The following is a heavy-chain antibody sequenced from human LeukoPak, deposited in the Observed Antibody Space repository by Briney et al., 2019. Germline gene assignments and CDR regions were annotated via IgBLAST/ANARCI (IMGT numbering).Heavy chain of an antibody. Sequence: SSETLSLTCTVSGGSISSSSYYWGWIRQPPGKGLEWIGSISYSGSTYYNPSLKSRTTISVDTSKSQFSLKLNSVTAADTAVYFCARQVVAVAGTGYFDYWGQGTLVTVSS. CDR1: GGSISSSSYY. V-gene: IGHV4-39*01. D-gene: IGHD6-19*01. CDR3: ARQVVAVAGTGYFDY. CDR2: ISYSGST. J-gene: IGHJ4*02.